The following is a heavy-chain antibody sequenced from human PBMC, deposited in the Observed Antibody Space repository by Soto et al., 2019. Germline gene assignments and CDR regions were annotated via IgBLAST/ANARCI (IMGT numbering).Heavy chain of an antibody. CDR3: ARSAAVGTAANWFDP. D-gene: IGHD6-13*01. J-gene: IGHJ5*01. CDR2: TYYRSRWYS. Sequence: PSQTLSLTCAISGDSVSSNSAAWNWIRQSPSGGLEWLGRTYYRSRWYSVSAVSVKSRATIKPDTSKNQFSLQLNSVTPDDSAVYYCARSAAVGTAANWFDPWGQGTLVTVSS. V-gene: IGHV6-1*01. CDR1: GDSVSSNSAA.